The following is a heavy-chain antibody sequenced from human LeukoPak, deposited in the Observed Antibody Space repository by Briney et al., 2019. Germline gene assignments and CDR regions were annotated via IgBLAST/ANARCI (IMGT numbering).Heavy chain of an antibody. J-gene: IGHJ5*02. CDR2: LSGSGGST. V-gene: IGHV3-23*01. D-gene: IGHD3-3*01. CDR3: AKEGVLGSYYDFWSGYYWFDP. Sequence: PGGTLRLSRSASGLTFSSYAMSWVRHAPGKGLEWVSALSGSGGSTFYADSVKGRFTISRDNYKNTLYVQMNSLRAEDKAVYYCAKEGVLGSYYDFWSGYYWFDPWGQGTLVTVS. CDR1: GLTFSSYA.